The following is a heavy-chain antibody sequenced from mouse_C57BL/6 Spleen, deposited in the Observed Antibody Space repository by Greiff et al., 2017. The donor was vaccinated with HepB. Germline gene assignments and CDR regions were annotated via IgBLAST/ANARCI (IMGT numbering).Heavy chain of an antibody. V-gene: IGHV1-9*01. CDR3: ARRGICDGYHDY. J-gene: IGHJ2*01. CDR2: ILPGSGST. CDR1: GYTFTGYW. Sequence: VKLVEPGAELMKPGASVKFSCKATGYTFTGYWIEWVKQRPGHGLEWIGEILPGSGSTNYNEKFKGKTTFTADTSSTPAYMQRSSLAAEDSAIYYCARRGICDGYHDYWGQGTTLTVSS. D-gene: IGHD2-3*01.